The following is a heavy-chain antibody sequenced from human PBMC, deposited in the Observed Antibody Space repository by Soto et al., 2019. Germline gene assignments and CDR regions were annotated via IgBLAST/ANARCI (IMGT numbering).Heavy chain of an antibody. V-gene: IGHV1-69*13. CDR3: AEIGIFGVVPPRQQGMGV. D-gene: IGHD3-3*01. CDR1: GGTFTTYA. CDR2: IIPVLGTP. Sequence: SVKVSCKASGGTFTTYAISWVRQAPGQGLEWMGGIIPVLGTPDYAQRFQGRVTITADESTSTVYMELTSLRSEDTAVYYCAEIGIFGVVPPRQQGMGVWGQGTTVTVSS. J-gene: IGHJ6*02.